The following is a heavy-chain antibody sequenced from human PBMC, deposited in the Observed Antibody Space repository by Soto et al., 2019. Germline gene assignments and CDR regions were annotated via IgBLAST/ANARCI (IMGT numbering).Heavy chain of an antibody. J-gene: IGHJ3*02. Sequence: QVQLVEAGGGVVQPGRSLRLSCAASGFTYSYYAMQWARQAPGKGLEWVAIIWYDGTKKYYADSVKGRFTISRDNSKNTLDLQMNSLRVEDTAVYYCARDAYGVEGQAGAFDIWGQGTMVTVSS. V-gene: IGHV3-33*01. CDR2: IWYDGTKK. CDR1: GFTYSYYA. D-gene: IGHD4-17*01. CDR3: ARDAYGVEGQAGAFDI.